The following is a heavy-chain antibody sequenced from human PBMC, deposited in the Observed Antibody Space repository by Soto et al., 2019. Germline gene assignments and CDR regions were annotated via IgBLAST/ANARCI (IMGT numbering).Heavy chain of an antibody. CDR1: GRSISSSSYY. CDR2: IYYSGST. J-gene: IGHJ6*02. CDR3: ATIPAASSYYYYYGMDV. D-gene: IGHD2-2*01. Sequence: PSETLSLTCTVSGRSISSSSYYGGWNRHPPGKGLEWIGSIYYSGSTYYNPSLKSRVTISVDTSKNQFSLKLSSVTAADTAVYYCATIPAASSYYYYYGMDVWGQGTTVT. V-gene: IGHV4-39*01.